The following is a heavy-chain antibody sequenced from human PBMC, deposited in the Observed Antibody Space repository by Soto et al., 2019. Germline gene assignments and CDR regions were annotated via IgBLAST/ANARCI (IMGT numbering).Heavy chain of an antibody. Sequence: HPGGSLRLSCAASGFTFTNYWMYWVRQAPGKGLVWVSLTNSDGSSTNYADSVKGRFTISRDNAKNTLFLQMNSLRAEDTAVYYCARVRPGTYFDYWGQGTLVTVS. CDR3: ARVRPGTYFDY. CDR2: TNSDGSST. V-gene: IGHV3-74*01. J-gene: IGHJ4*02. CDR1: GFTFTNYW. D-gene: IGHD3-10*01.